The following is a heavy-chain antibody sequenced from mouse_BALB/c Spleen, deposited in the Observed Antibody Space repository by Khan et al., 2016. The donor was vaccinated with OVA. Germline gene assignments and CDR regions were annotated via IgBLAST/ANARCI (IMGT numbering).Heavy chain of an antibody. CDR2: INPSSGYT. D-gene: IGHD2-14*01. J-gene: IGHJ3*01. Sequence: QVQLKQSGAELARPGASVKMSCKASGYTFTSYTIHWIKQRPGQGLEWIGYINPSSGYTNYNQMFKDKATLTADKSSTTAYMQLSSLTSDDSAVYYCARDGAYYRNDGWFAYWGQGTLVTVSA. CDR3: ARDGAYYRNDGWFAY. CDR1: GYTFTSYT. V-gene: IGHV1-4*01.